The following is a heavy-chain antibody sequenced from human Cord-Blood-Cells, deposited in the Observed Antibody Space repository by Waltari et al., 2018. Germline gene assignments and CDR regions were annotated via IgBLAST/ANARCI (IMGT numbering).Heavy chain of an antibody. D-gene: IGHD6-13*01. Sequence: QVQLQESGPGLVKPSETLSLTCTVSGGSISSHYWSWIRQPPGKGLGWIGYIYYSGSTNYNPSRKSRVTISVDTSKNQFSLKLSSVTAADTAVYYCARDPLSGNSFDYWGQGTLVTVSS. CDR3: ARDPLSGNSFDY. CDR1: GGSISSHY. V-gene: IGHV4-59*11. J-gene: IGHJ4*02. CDR2: IYYSGST.